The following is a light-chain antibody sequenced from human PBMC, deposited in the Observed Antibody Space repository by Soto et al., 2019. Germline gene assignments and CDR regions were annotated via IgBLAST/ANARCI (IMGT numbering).Light chain of an antibody. CDR2: GAS. J-gene: IGKJ2*01. CDR3: QQYNNWPPYT. V-gene: IGKV3-15*01. Sequence: MTQSPATLSVSPGERASLSCRASQSVSSNLAWFQKKPGQAPRLLIYGASTRATGIPARFSGSGSGTEFTLTISSLQSEDFAVYYCQQYNNWPPYTFGQGTKVDIK. CDR1: QSVSSN.